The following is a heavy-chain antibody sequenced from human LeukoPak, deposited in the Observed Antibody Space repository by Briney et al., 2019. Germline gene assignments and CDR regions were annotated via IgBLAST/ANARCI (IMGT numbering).Heavy chain of an antibody. D-gene: IGHD1-1*01. CDR1: GFILSNYR. V-gene: IGHV3-48*04. J-gene: IGHJ4*02. CDR2: ISSSGNSR. CDR3: ARDWRDQLLHPYYFDY. Sequence: PGGSLRLSCAASGFILSNYRMNWVRQAPGKGLEWVSYISSSGNSRKYADSVKGRFTISRDNATDSLHLQMNSLRAEDSAVYYCARDWRDQLLHPYYFDYWGQGTLVTVSS.